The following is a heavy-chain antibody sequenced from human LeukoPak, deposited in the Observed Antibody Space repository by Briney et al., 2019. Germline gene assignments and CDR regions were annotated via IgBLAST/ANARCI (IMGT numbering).Heavy chain of an antibody. Sequence: ASVKVSCKASGYTFTGYYMHWVRQAPGQGLEWMGWINPNSGGTNYAQKFQGRVTMTRDTSISTAYMELSRLRSDDTAVYYCARDYYYDSSGSTPPVDYFDYWGQGTLVTVSS. CDR2: INPNSGGT. CDR3: ARDYYYDSSGSTPPVDYFDY. V-gene: IGHV1-2*02. D-gene: IGHD3-22*01. J-gene: IGHJ4*02. CDR1: GYTFTGYY.